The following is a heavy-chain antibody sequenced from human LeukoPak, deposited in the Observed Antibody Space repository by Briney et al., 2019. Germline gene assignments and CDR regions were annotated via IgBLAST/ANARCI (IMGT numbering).Heavy chain of an antibody. CDR2: ISYDGSNK. Sequence: PGGSLRLSCAASGFTFSSYAMHWVRQAPGKGLEWVAIISYDGSNKYYADPVKGRFTISRDNSKNTLYLQMNSLRAEDTAVYYCARDAGTPQDFDYWGQGTLVTVSS. CDR3: ARDAGTPQDFDY. V-gene: IGHV3-30*04. J-gene: IGHJ4*02. D-gene: IGHD1-1*01. CDR1: GFTFSSYA.